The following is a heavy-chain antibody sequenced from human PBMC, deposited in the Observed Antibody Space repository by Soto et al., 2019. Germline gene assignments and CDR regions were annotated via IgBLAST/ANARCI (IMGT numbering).Heavy chain of an antibody. J-gene: IGHJ6*02. CDR3: ARDHQGGTIMRTYYYYGMDV. CDR1: GYSFTSYW. D-gene: IGHD2-15*01. CDR2: IYPGDSDT. V-gene: IGHV5-51*01. Sequence: GEALKISCKGSGYSFTSYWIGWVRQMPGKGLEWMGIIYPGDSDTRYSPSFQGQVTISADKSISTAYLQINSLRAEDTAVYYCARDHQGGTIMRTYYYYGMDVWGQGTAVTVSS.